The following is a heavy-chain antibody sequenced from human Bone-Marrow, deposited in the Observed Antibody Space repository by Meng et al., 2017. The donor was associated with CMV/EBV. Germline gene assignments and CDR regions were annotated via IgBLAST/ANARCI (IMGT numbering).Heavy chain of an antibody. D-gene: IGHD2-15*01. CDR2: IIPILGIA. V-gene: IGHV1-69*10. CDR3: ARDATPGGYCSGGSCYSHDAFDI. J-gene: IGHJ3*02. Sequence: SVKVSCKASGGTFSSYAISWVRQAPGQGLESMGGIIPILGIANYAQKFQGRVTITADKSTSTAYMELSSLRSEDTAVYYCARDATPGGYCSGGSCYSHDAFDIWGQGTMVTVSS. CDR1: GGTFSSYA.